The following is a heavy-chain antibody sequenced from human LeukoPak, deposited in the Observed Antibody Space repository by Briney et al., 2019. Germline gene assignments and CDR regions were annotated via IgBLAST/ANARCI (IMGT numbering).Heavy chain of an antibody. D-gene: IGHD6-19*01. J-gene: IGHJ4*02. CDR2: IKSKTDGGTT. CDR3: TPSIAVAGSLDY. Sequence: GESLKISCAASGXTFSNVWMSWVRQAPGKELEWVGRIKSKTDGGTTDYAAPVKGRFTISRDDSKNTLNLQMNSLKTEDTAVYYCTPSIAVAGSLDYWGQGTLVTVSS. V-gene: IGHV3-15*01. CDR1: GXTFSNVW.